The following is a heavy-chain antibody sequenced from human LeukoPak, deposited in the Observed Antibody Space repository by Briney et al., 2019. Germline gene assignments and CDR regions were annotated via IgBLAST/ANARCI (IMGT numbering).Heavy chain of an antibody. CDR1: GGSISSYY. CDR3: ARVGYYDSSGSDAFDI. CDR2: IYDSGST. Sequence: SETLSLTCTVSGGSISSYYWSWIRQPPGKGLEWIGFIYDSGSTNYNPSLKSRVTISVDTSKNQFSLKLRSVTAADTAVYYCARVGYYDSSGSDAFDIWGQGAMVTVSS. J-gene: IGHJ3*02. D-gene: IGHD3-22*01. V-gene: IGHV4-59*12.